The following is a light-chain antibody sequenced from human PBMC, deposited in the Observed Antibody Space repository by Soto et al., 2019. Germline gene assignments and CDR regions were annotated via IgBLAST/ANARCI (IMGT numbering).Light chain of an antibody. CDR1: QSISDT. CDR2: NSY. CDR3: QQYKNGWT. J-gene: IGKJ1*01. V-gene: IGKV3-15*01. Sequence: EIVMTQSPATLSVSPGGRATLSCRASQSISDTLAWYQQKPGQAPRLLIYNSYNRATGVAARFSGSGSGTEFTLTISSLQSEDFAVYYCQQYKNGWTFGQGTKVDIK.